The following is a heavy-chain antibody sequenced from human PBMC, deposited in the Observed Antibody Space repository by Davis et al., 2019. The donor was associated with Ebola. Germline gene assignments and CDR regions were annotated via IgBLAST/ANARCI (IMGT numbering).Heavy chain of an antibody. D-gene: IGHD2-2*01. CDR3: ARDRHLVPAAMDYYYGMDV. J-gene: IGHJ6*02. CDR1: GFTFSTYG. CDR2: IKQDGSEK. V-gene: IGHV3-7*01. Sequence: GESLKISCAASGFTFSTYGMHWVRQAPGKGLEWVANIKQDGSEKYYVDSVKGRFTVSRDNAKNSLYLQMNSLRAEDTAVYYCARDRHLVPAAMDYYYGMDVWGQGTTVTVSS.